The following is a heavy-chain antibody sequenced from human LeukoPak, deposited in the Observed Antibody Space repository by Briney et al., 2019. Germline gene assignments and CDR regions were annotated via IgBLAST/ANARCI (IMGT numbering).Heavy chain of an antibody. J-gene: IGHJ4*02. V-gene: IGHV1-2*02. CDR3: ARVHCSGGSCYSDY. Sequence: ASVKVSCKASGYTFTGYYMHWVRQAPGQGLEWMGWINPNSGGTNYAQKFQGRVTMTRDTSISTAYMELSRLGSDDTAVYYCARVHCSGGSCYSDYWGQGTLVTVSS. CDR2: INPNSGGT. D-gene: IGHD2-15*01. CDR1: GYTFTGYY.